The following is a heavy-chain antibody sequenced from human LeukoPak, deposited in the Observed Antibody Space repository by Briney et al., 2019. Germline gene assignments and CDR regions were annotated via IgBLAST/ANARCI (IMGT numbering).Heavy chain of an antibody. J-gene: IGHJ4*02. D-gene: IGHD5-12*01. Sequence: SGGSLRLSCAASGFTFDNYAMHWVRQAPGKGLEWVSGISWNSGGIGYADSVKGRFTISRDNAKNTFHLQMQSLKVEDTAIYYCTRGSGFETGDYWGQGTLVTVSS. CDR3: TRGSGFETGDY. CDR2: ISWNSGGI. CDR1: GFTFDNYA. V-gene: IGHV3-9*01.